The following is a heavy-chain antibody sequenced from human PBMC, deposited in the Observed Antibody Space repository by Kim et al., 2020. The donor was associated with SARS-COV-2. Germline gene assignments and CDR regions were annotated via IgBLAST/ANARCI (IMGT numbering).Heavy chain of an antibody. J-gene: IGHJ6*02. CDR1: GFSFNDFA. Sequence: GGSLRLSCAASGFSFNDFALHWVRQAPGKGLEWVSSITGNGYGQDYADSVKGRFTISRDRARNSLFLQMNSLRPEDSAVYYCAKDILGLVGATTGGMDVWGPGTTVVVSS. V-gene: IGHV3-9*01. D-gene: IGHD1-26*01. CDR3: AKDILGLVGATTGGMDV. CDR2: ITGNGYGQ.